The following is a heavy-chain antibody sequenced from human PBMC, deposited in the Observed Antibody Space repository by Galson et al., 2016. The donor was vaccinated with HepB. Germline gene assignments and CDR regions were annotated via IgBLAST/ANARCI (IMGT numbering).Heavy chain of an antibody. CDR1: GFSLSTTTMC. J-gene: IGHJ4*02. D-gene: IGHD4-23*01. Sequence: PALVKPTQTLTLTCTFSGFSLSTTTMCVSWIRQPPGKALEWLALIDWDDDKYYSTSLKTRRTISKDTSKNQVVLTMTNMDPVDTATYYCARGTDYGGNSPVDFDYWGQGTLVTVSS. CDR2: IDWDDDK. CDR3: ARGTDYGGNSPVDFDY. V-gene: IGHV2-70*01.